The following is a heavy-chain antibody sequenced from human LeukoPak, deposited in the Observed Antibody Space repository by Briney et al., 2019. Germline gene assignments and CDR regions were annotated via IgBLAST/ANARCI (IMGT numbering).Heavy chain of an antibody. J-gene: IGHJ4*02. V-gene: IGHV1-8*01. CDR1: GYTFTSYD. D-gene: IGHD5-18*01. CDR2: MNPNSGNT. CDR3: ARSGYSSGYVAYFDY. Sequence: ASVKVSCKASGYTFTSYDINWVRQATGQGLEWMGWMNPNSGNTGYAQKFQGRVTMTRNISISTAYMELSSLRSEDTAVYYCARSGYSSGYVAYFDYWGQGTLVTVSS.